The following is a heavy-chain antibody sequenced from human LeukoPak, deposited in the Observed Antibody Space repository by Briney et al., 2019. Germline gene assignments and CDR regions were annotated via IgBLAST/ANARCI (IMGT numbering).Heavy chain of an antibody. CDR2: IYTSGST. Sequence: PSETLSLTCTVSGGSISSGDYYWSWIRQPPGKGLEWIGRIYTSGSTNYNPSLKSRVTMSVDTSKNQFSLKLSSVTAADTAVYYCARDTDLDAFDIWGQGTMVTVSS. J-gene: IGHJ3*02. CDR3: ARDTDLDAFDI. V-gene: IGHV4-61*02. CDR1: GGSISSGDYY.